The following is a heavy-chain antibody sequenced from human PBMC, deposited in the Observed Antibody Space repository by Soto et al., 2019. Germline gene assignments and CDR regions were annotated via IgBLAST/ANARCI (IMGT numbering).Heavy chain of an antibody. V-gene: IGHV5-51*01. CDR3: ARRQDYGASQGYGSAFDI. CDR1: GYSFTSYW. D-gene: IGHD4-17*01. Sequence: GESLKISCEGSGYSFTSYWIGWVRQMPGKGLEWMGIIYPGDSDTRYSPSFQGQVTISADKSISTAYLQWSSLKASDTAMYYCARRQDYGASQGYGSAFDIWGQGTMVTVSS. CDR2: IYPGDSDT. J-gene: IGHJ3*02.